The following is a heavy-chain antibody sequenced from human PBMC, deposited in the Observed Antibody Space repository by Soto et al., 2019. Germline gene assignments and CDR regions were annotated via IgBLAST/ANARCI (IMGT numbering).Heavy chain of an antibody. CDR1: GFSFSSYG. V-gene: IGHV3-23*01. J-gene: IGHJ4*02. CDR3: AKLVDY. Sequence: LRLSCEASGFSFSSYGMSWVRRSPEKGLEWVSSISYSDGATYYADSVKGRFTISRDNSKNTLFLQMNSLRAEDTAIYYCAKLVDYWGQGTLVTVSS. D-gene: IGHD2-8*02. CDR2: ISYSDGAT.